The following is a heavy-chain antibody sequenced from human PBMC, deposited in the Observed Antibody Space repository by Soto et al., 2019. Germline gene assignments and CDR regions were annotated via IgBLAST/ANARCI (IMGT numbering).Heavy chain of an antibody. CDR3: ARDRELRFLEWLSMDV. CDR1: VYTFTSNG. J-gene: IGHJ6*02. V-gene: IGHV1-18*01. Sequence: ASVKVSCKASVYTFTSNGISWVRQAPGQGLEWMGWISAYNGNTNYAQKLQGRVTMTTDTSTSTAYMELRSLRSDDTAVYYCARDRELRFLEWLSMDVWGQGTTVTVSS. CDR2: ISAYNGNT. D-gene: IGHD3-3*01.